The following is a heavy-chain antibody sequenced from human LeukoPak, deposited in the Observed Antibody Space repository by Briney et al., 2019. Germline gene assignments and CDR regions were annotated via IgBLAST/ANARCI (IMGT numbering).Heavy chain of an antibody. V-gene: IGHV3-7*01. Sequence: PGGSLRLSCAASGFTFSSYWMSWVRQAPGKGLEWVANIRQDGSEKYYVDSVKGQFTISRDNAKNSLYLQMTSLRAEDTAVYYCAREVGQIAVAGTRYCDYWGQGTLVTVSS. D-gene: IGHD6-19*01. CDR3: AREVGQIAVAGTRYCDY. CDR2: IRQDGSEK. J-gene: IGHJ4*02. CDR1: GFTFSSYW.